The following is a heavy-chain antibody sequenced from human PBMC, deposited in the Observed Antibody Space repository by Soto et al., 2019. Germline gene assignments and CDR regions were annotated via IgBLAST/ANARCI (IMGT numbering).Heavy chain of an antibody. V-gene: IGHV3-23*01. CDR1: GFTFSSYA. J-gene: IGHJ4*02. Sequence: EVQLLESGGGLVQPGGSLRLSCAASGFTFSSYAMSWVRQAPGKGLEWVSAISGSGGSTYYADSVKGRFTISRDNSKTALYLQMNSLRAEDRVVYYCATEDPIVLGDHPLVYWGQGTLVTVSS. CDR3: ATEDPIVLGDHPLVY. CDR2: ISGSGGST. D-gene: IGHD3-16*01.